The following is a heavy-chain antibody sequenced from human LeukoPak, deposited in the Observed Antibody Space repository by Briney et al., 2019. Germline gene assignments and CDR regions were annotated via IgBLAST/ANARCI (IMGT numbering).Heavy chain of an antibody. CDR3: ATLMVYANPSNDY. Sequence: GASVKVSCKASGYTFTCYYMHWVRQAPRQGLEWMGWINPNSGGTNYAQKFQGRVTMTRDTSISTAYMELSRLRSDDTAVYYCATLMVYANPSNDYWGQGTLVTVSS. CDR1: GYTFTCYY. V-gene: IGHV1-2*02. CDR2: INPNSGGT. J-gene: IGHJ4*02. D-gene: IGHD2-8*01.